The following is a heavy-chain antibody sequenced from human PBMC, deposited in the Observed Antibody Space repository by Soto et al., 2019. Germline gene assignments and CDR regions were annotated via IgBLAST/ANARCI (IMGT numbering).Heavy chain of an antibody. Sequence: LSLNCTFSGGXVSSVGYYWSWIRQHPGKGLEWIGYITYSGNTYYNPSLESRVNMSADTSKNQFSLKLSSVNSADTAVYFCVRGGSCTNGVCSVFDYWGQGTLVTVSS. D-gene: IGHD2-8*01. CDR2: ITYSGNT. CDR1: GGXVSSVGYY. V-gene: IGHV4-31*03. CDR3: VRGGSCTNGVCSVFDY. J-gene: IGHJ4*02.